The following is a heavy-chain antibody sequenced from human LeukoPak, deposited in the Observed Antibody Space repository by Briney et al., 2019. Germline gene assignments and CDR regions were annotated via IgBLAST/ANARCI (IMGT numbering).Heavy chain of an antibody. CDR3: AKDRNWNYYYFDY. Sequence: GGSLRLSCAASGFTFSSYGMHWVRQAPGKGLGWVAFIRYDGSNKYYADSVKGRFTISRDNSKNTLYLQMNSLRAEDTAVYYCAKDRNWNYYYFDYWGQGTLDTVSS. V-gene: IGHV3-30*02. J-gene: IGHJ4*02. CDR1: GFTFSSYG. D-gene: IGHD1-7*01. CDR2: IRYDGSNK.